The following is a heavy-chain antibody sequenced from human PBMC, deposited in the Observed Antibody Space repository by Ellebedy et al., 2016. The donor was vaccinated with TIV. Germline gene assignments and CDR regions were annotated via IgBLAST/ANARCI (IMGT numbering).Heavy chain of an antibody. J-gene: IGHJ3*01. D-gene: IGHD6-13*01. CDR1: GYTFTKFP. V-gene: IGHV1-3*01. CDR2: TNADNGDT. Sequence: AASVKVSCKASGYTFTKFPMHWLRQAPGQRLEWMGWTNADNGDTKYSQKFQGSVTFLRDTSASTAYMELSSLRSEDTAIYYCARDLGSTSWYGDAFDVWGQGTMVTVSS. CDR3: ARDLGSTSWYGDAFDV.